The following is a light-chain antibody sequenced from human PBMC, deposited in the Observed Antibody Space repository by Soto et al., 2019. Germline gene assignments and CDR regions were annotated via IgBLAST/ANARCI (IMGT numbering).Light chain of an antibody. CDR2: ANN. CDR3: EAWDDSLNGPV. Sequence: QSVLTQPPSASGTPGQKITISCSGSTSDIGSNTVNWYQQVPGTAPKLLIYANNQRPSGVPDRFSGSKSGTSASLAISGLPSEDEADYYCEAWDDSLNGPVFGGGTKLTVL. J-gene: IGLJ3*02. V-gene: IGLV1-44*01. CDR1: TSDIGSNT.